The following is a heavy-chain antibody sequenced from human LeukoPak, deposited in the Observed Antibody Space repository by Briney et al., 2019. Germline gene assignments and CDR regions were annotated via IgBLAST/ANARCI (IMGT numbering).Heavy chain of an antibody. D-gene: IGHD3-22*01. CDR2: IYSGGST. J-gene: IGHJ3*02. CDR3: ASLYYYDSSGYYSDAFDI. CDR1: GFTFSSYA. V-gene: IGHV3-66*01. Sequence: GGSLRLSCAASGFTFSSYAMSWVRQAPGRGLEWVSVIYSGGSTYYADSVKGRFTISRDNSKNTLYLQMNSLRAEDTAVYYCASLYYYDSSGYYSDAFDIWGQGTMVTVSS.